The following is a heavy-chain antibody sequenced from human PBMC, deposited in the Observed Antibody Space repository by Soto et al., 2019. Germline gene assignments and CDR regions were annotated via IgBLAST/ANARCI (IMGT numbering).Heavy chain of an antibody. Sequence: QAELVQSGAEVKKPGSSVKVSCQASEDTFRNYAISWVRQAPGQGLEWMGGIIPIFGTANYAQKFQGRVTITADTSANTVYLELSSLRSEDTAVYYCASTKHDSSAYYYWYLGLWGRGTLVTVSS. D-gene: IGHD3-22*01. CDR2: IIPIFGTA. CDR1: EDTFRNYA. J-gene: IGHJ2*01. CDR3: ASTKHDSSAYYYWYLGL. V-gene: IGHV1-69*06.